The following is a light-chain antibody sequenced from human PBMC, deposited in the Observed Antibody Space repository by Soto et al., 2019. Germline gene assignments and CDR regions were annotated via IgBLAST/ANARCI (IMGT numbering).Light chain of an antibody. CDR1: QSISTH. Sequence: DIHMTQSPSSLSASVGESLTISCRASQSISTHLNWYQQRPGKAPKIVIYAANGLERGVPSRFSGSGSGTEFTLAISNLRPEDFATYFCQQTYNTPFTFGQGTRVE. CDR2: AAN. CDR3: QQTYNTPFT. V-gene: IGKV1-39*01. J-gene: IGKJ5*01.